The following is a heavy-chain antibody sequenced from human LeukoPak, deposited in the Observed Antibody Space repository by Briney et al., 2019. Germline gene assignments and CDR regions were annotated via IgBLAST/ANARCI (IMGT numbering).Heavy chain of an antibody. CDR1: GFTFSRHW. J-gene: IGHJ4*02. Sequence: PGGSLRLSCADSGFTFSRHWMDWVRQAPGKGLEWVANIKEDGSVKNYVDSVKGRFTISRDNAKNSLYLQMNSLRAEDTAVYYCARGSGSFDYWGQGTLVTVSS. D-gene: IGHD3-22*01. V-gene: IGHV3-7*01. CDR3: ARGSGSFDY. CDR2: IKEDGSVK.